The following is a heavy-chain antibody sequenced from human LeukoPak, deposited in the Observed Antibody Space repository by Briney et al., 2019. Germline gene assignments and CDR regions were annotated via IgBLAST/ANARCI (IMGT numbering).Heavy chain of an antibody. J-gene: IGHJ4*02. CDR1: GFTFSTYG. CDR3: VRAPPYGLGDY. D-gene: IGHD4-17*01. Sequence: GGSLRLSCAASGFTFSTYGMHWVRQAPGKGLEWVAVIWDDGSNKYYVDSVKGRFTISRDNSKNTLYLQTNSLRAEDTAVYYCVRAPPYGLGDYWGQGTLVTVSS. CDR2: IWDDGSNK. V-gene: IGHV3-33*01.